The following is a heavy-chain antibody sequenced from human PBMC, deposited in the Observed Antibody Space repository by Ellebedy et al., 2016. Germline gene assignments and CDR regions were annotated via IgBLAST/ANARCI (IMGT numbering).Heavy chain of an antibody. J-gene: IGHJ4*02. D-gene: IGHD5-18*01. CDR2: ISSSSSYI. V-gene: IGHV3-21*04. CDR3: ARDEYSYGYSGDY. CDR1: GFTFSSYS. Sequence: GESLKISXAASGFTFSSYSMNWVRQAPGKGLEWVSSISSSSSYIYYADSVKGRFTISRDNAKNSLYLQMNSLRAEDTAVYYCARDEYSYGYSGDYWGQGTLVTVSS.